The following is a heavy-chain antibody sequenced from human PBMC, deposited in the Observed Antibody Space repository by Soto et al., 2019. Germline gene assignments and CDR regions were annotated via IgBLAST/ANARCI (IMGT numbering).Heavy chain of an antibody. CDR3: ASIKSEEDIVLMVYAHYMDV. J-gene: IGHJ6*03. V-gene: IGHV1-18*01. D-gene: IGHD2-8*01. CDR1: GYTFTSYG. CDR2: ISAYNGNT. Sequence: ASVKVSCKASGYTFTSYGISWVRQAPGQGLEWMGWISAYNGNTNYAQKLQGRVTMTTDTSTSTAYMELRSLRSDDTAVYYCASIKSEEDIVLMVYAHYMDVWGKGTTVTVSS.